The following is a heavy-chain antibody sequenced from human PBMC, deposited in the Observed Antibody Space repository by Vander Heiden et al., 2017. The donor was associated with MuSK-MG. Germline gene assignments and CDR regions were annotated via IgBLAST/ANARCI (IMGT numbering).Heavy chain of an antibody. CDR2: INHSGST. CDR3: ARGRGGYYHTFDY. CDR1: GGSFSGYY. V-gene: IGHV4-34*01. D-gene: IGHD3-22*01. J-gene: IGHJ4*02. Sequence: QVQLQPWGAGLLKPSETLSLTCAVYGGSFSGYYWSWIRQPPGKGLEWIGEINHSGSTNYNPSLKSRVTISVDTSKNQFSLKLSSVTAADTAVYYCARGRGGYYHTFDYWGQGTLVTVSS.